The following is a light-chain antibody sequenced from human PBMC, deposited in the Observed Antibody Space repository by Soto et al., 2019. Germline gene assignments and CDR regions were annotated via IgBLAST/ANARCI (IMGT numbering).Light chain of an antibody. CDR1: SSDVGGYNY. V-gene: IGLV2-14*01. Sequence: QSALTQPASVSGSPGQSITISCTGTSSDVGGYNYVSWYQQHPGKAPKLMIYDVSNRPSGVSNRFSGSNSGNTASLTISGLQAEDEADYYCSSYTSSSTLVVFGGGTPLTVL. CDR2: DVS. J-gene: IGLJ2*01. CDR3: SSYTSSSTLVV.